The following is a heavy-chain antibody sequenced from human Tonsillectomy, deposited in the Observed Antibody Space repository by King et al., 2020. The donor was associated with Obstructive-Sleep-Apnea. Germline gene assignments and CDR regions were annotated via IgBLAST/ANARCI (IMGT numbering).Heavy chain of an antibody. J-gene: IGHJ4*02. CDR3: ARAAIAPYYFDY. CDR1: GYSISSSNW. CDR2: FYNGGSA. D-gene: IGHD6-13*01. V-gene: IGHV4-28*03. Sequence: VQLQESGPGLVKPSDTLSLTCAVSGYSISSSNWWGWIRQPPGKGLECIGSFYNGGSANYNPSLKSPVTLSVDTSKTQFSLKLTSVTAVDTAVYYCARAAIAPYYFDYWGQGTLVTVSS.